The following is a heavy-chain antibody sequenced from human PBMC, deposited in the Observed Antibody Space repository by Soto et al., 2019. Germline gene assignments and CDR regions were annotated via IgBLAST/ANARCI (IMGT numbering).Heavy chain of an antibody. CDR1: GYTFTSYG. CDR2: ISAYNGNT. Sequence: ASVKGSCKASGYTFTSYGISWGRQAPGQGLEWMGWISAYNGNTNYAQKLQGRVTMTTDTSTSTAYMELRSLRSDDTAVYYCARAHGEAVATTFDYWGQGTLVTVSS. J-gene: IGHJ4*02. D-gene: IGHD6-19*01. V-gene: IGHV1-18*01. CDR3: ARAHGEAVATTFDY.